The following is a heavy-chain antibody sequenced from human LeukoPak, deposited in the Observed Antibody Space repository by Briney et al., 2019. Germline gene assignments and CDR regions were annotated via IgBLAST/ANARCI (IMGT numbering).Heavy chain of an antibody. J-gene: IGHJ4*02. V-gene: IGHV1-18*01. CDR2: ISAYNGNT. CDR1: GYTFTSYG. CDR3: PRAGGYVWGSYRPFDY. D-gene: IGHD3-16*02. Sequence: ASVKVSCKASGYTFTSYGISWVRQAPGQGLEWMGWISAYNGNTNYAQKLQGRVTMTADTSTSTAYMELRSLRSDDTAVYFCPRAGGYVWGSYRPFDYWGQGTLVTVSS.